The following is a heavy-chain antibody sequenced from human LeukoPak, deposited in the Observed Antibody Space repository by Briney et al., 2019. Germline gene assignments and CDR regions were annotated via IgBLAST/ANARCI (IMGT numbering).Heavy chain of an antibody. J-gene: IGHJ4*02. V-gene: IGHV4-34*01. CDR1: GGSFSGYY. CDR3: ARARLVRHFDY. D-gene: IGHD2-8*02. Sequence: PSETLSLTCAVYGGSFSGYYWSWIRQPPGKGLEWIGEISHSGSTNYNPSLKSRVTISVDTSKNQFSLKLSSVTAADTAVYYCARARLVRHFDYWGQGTLVTVSS. CDR2: ISHSGST.